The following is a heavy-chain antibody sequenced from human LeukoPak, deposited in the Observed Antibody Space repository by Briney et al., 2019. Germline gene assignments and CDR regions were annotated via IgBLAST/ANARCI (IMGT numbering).Heavy chain of an antibody. CDR3: TSDRLRAEDD. Sequence: PGGSLRLSCAASGFTFSGHWMSWVRQAPGKGLEWVANINQGGSDKYYVDSVKGRFTISRDNANNLLYLQMNSLRGEDTAVYYCTSDRLRAEDDWGQGNLVTVSS. CDR2: INQGGSDK. J-gene: IGHJ4*02. CDR1: GFTFSGHW. D-gene: IGHD1-14*01. V-gene: IGHV3-7*01.